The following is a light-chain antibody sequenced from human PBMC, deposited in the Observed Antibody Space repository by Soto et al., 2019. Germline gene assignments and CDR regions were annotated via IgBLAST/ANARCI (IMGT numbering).Light chain of an antibody. V-gene: IGKV1-39*01. Sequence: DIQMTQSLSSVSASVGDRVTIPCRASQSISSYLNWYQQKPGKAPKLLIYAASSLQSGVPSRFSGSGSGTDFTLTISSLQPEDFAAYYCQQSYSTPPITFGQGTRLEIK. CDR2: AAS. CDR1: QSISSY. J-gene: IGKJ5*01. CDR3: QQSYSTPPIT.